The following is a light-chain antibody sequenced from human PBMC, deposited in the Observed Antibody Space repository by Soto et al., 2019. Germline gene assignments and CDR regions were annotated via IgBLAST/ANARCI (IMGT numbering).Light chain of an antibody. CDR2: EVS. Sequence: QSVLTQPAPVSGSPGQSITISCTGTSSVVGSFNLVSWYQQHPGKAPKLMIYEVSKRPSGVSNRFSGSKSGNTASLTISGLQAEDEADYYCCSYARSNTYVFGTGTKVTVL. CDR1: SSVVGSFNL. CDR3: CSYARSNTYV. J-gene: IGLJ1*01. V-gene: IGLV2-23*02.